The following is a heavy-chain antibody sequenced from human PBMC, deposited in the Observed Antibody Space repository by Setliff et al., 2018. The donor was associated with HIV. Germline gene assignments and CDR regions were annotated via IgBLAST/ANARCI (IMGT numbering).Heavy chain of an antibody. V-gene: IGHV3-7*01. D-gene: IGHD3-3*01. CDR1: GFTFSSYG. J-gene: IGHJ4*02. CDR2: INQDGSEK. CDR3: AKEVYNYNFWSGYSD. Sequence: GGSLRLSCAASGFTFSSYGMHWVRQAPGKGLEWVANINQDGSEKFYVDSVKGRFTISRDNANSLYLQMNSLRAEDTAMYYCAKEVYNYNFWSGYSDWGQGTLVTVSS.